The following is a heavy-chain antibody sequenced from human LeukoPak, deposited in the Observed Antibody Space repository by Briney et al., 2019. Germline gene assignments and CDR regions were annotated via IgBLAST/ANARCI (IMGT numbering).Heavy chain of an antibody. CDR3: ARGLPLGYCTYGVCYPPKHVDF. Sequence: ASVKVPCKASGYTFTSYDNNWVRQAPGHGLEGMGWVNPKSGNTGYKQQSQARVTITRDTSITTAYIELSSLTSDDTAVYFCARGLPLGYCTYGVCYPPKHVDFWGQGTLVTVSS. D-gene: IGHD2-8*01. J-gene: IGHJ4*02. CDR2: VNPKSGNT. V-gene: IGHV1-8*03. CDR1: GYTFTSYD.